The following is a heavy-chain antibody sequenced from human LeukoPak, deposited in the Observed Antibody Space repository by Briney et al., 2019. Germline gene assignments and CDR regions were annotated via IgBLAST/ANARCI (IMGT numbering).Heavy chain of an antibody. CDR3: ARGSSSPGLDYFDY. V-gene: IGHV4-30-2*01. D-gene: IGHD6-13*01. Sequence: PSQTLSLTCAVSGGSISSGGYSWSWVRQPPGKGLEWIVYIYHSGSTYYNPSLKSRVTISVDRSKNQFSLKLSSVTAADTAVYYCARGSSSPGLDYFDYWGQGTLVTVSS. J-gene: IGHJ4*02. CDR1: GGSISSGGYS. CDR2: IYHSGST.